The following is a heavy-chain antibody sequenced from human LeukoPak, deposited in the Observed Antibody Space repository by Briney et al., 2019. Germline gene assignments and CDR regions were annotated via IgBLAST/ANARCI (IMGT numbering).Heavy chain of an antibody. D-gene: IGHD3-10*01. V-gene: IGHV4-34*01. CDR1: GGSFSGYY. CDR3: ARDPWSGFGELFPYYYYYGMGV. CDR2: INHSGST. Sequence: SETLSLTCAVYGGSFSGYYWSWIRQPPGKGLEWIGEINHSGSTNYNPSLKSRVTISVDTSKNQFSLKLSSVTAADTAVYYCARDPWSGFGELFPYYYYYGMGVWGQGTTVTVSS. J-gene: IGHJ6*02.